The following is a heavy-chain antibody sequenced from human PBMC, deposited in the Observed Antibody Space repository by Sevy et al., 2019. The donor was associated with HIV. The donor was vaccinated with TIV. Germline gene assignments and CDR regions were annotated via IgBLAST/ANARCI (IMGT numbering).Heavy chain of an antibody. Sequence: SETLSLTCTVSGGSISNYCWSWIRQSPEKGLEWIGYMYYSGSTNYNPSLKSRVTISIDTSKNQFSLKLRSVTAADTAVYYCARVGNLNYDSSGHRWFDPWGQGTLVTVSS. CDR2: MYYSGST. D-gene: IGHD3-22*01. J-gene: IGHJ5*02. CDR1: GGSISNYC. V-gene: IGHV4-59*13. CDR3: ARVGNLNYDSSGHRWFDP.